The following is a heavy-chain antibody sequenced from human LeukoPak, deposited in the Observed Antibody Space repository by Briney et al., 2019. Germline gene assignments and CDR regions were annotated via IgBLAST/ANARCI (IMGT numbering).Heavy chain of an antibody. V-gene: IGHV3-74*01. CDR1: GFTFSSYW. D-gene: IGHD6-19*01. CDR3: AKQSYSSGWYYFDY. J-gene: IGHJ4*02. CDR2: INSDGSST. Sequence: GGSLRLSCAASGFTFSSYWMHWVRQAPGKGLVWVSRINSDGSSTSYAGSVKGRFTISRDNAKNTLYLQMNSLRAEDTAVYYCAKQSYSSGWYYFDYWGQGTLVTVSS.